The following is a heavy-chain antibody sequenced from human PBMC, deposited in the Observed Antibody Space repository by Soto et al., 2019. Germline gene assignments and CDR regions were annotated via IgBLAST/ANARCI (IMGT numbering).Heavy chain of an antibody. CDR2: IYYSGST. CDR1: GGSINDFY. D-gene: IGHD6-6*01. V-gene: IGHV4-59*01. J-gene: IGHJ4*02. CDR3: ARVGGVAAHTFDY. Sequence: SETLSLTXTVSGGSINDFYWSWIRQPPGKGLEWIGYIYYSGSTDYNPSLKGRVTISVDTSKNQFSLKLRSVTAADTAVYYCARVGGVAAHTFDYWGQGTLVTVSS.